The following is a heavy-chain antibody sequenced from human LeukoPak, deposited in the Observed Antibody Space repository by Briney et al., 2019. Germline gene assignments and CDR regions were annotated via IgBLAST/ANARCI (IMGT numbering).Heavy chain of an antibody. CDR2: IYHSGST. J-gene: IGHJ3*02. D-gene: IGHD3-22*01. CDR3: ARDRDYYDSSGYYLGAFDI. CDR1: GGSISSSNW. V-gene: IGHV4-4*02. Sequence: TSETLSLICAVPGGSISSSNWWSWVRPPPGKGLEWIGEIYHSGSTNYNPSLKSRVTISVDKSKNQFSLKLSSVTAADTAVYYCARDRDYYDSSGYYLGAFDIWGQGAVITVSS.